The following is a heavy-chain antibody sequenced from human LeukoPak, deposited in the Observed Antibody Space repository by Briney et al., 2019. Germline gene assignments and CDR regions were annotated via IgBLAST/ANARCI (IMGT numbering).Heavy chain of an antibody. Sequence: SETLSLTCTVSGGSISGDYWSWIRQPPGKGLEWVAYIYYTGETNYNPSLKSRDTISVDTSKNQFSLRLSSVTAADTAVYYCARLQGDSTAIFDYWGQGTLVSVSS. J-gene: IGHJ4*02. CDR1: GGSISGDY. D-gene: IGHD2-21*01. CDR3: ARLQGDSTAIFDY. V-gene: IGHV4-59*01. CDR2: IYYTGET.